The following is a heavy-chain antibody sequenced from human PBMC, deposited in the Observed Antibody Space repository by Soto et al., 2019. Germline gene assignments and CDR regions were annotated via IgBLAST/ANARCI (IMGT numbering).Heavy chain of an antibody. CDR2: ISGSGGRT. CDR1: GFTFSTYA. CDR3: AKAGDYHGSESYFPLDY. J-gene: IGHJ4*02. D-gene: IGHD3-10*01. V-gene: IGHV3-23*01. Sequence: EVQLLESGGVLVQPGGSLRLSCAASGFTFSTYAMTWVRQATGKGLEWVSSISGSGGRTYYADSVKGRFTISRDNSKNTLYLQTNSLRAEDTAVYYCAKAGDYHGSESYFPLDYWGQGTLVRVSS.